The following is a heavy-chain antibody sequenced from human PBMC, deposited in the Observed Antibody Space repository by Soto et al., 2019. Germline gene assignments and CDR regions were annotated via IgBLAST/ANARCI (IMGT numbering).Heavy chain of an antibody. D-gene: IGHD2-8*02. Sequence: GGSLRLSCAASGFTFSSYWMHWVRQVPGKGLVWVSRINSDGSSTSYADSVKGRFTISRDNAKNTLYLQMNSLRAEDTAVYYCASTVTGTESLDDAFDIWGQGTMVTVSS. CDR2: INSDGSST. J-gene: IGHJ3*02. CDR1: GFTFSSYW. CDR3: ASTVTGTESLDDAFDI. V-gene: IGHV3-74*01.